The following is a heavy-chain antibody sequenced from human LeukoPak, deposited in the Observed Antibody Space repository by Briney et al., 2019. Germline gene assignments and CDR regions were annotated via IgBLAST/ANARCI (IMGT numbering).Heavy chain of an antibody. D-gene: IGHD6-19*01. V-gene: IGHV1-2*06. J-gene: IGHJ3*02. CDR2: INPNSGGS. CDR3: ARGPRLDSSGWYYGAFDI. Sequence: ASVKVSCKASGYTFTDYYMHWVRQAPGQGLEWMGRINPNSGGSNYAQKFQGRVIMTRDTSISTAYMELNSLRSDDTAVYYCARGPRLDSSGWYYGAFDIWGQGTMVTVS. CDR1: GYTFTDYY.